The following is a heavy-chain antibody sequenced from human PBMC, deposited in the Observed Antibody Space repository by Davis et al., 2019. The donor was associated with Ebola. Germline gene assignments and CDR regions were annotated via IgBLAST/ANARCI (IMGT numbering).Heavy chain of an antibody. J-gene: IGHJ5*02. Sequence: AASVKASCKASGYTFTDYYMHWVRQAPGQGLEWMGWINPNSGGANYAQKFQGRVTMTRDTSISTAYMELSRLRSDDTAVYYCARDRSSYDSSGYYRWFDPWGQGTLVTVSS. D-gene: IGHD3-22*01. CDR1: GYTFTDYY. CDR2: INPNSGGA. CDR3: ARDRSSYDSSGYYRWFDP. V-gene: IGHV1-2*02.